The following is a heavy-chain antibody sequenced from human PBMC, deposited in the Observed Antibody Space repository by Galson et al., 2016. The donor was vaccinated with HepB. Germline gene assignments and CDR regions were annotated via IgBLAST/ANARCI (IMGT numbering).Heavy chain of an antibody. J-gene: IGHJ4*02. CDR2: TYYRSKWYN. V-gene: IGHV6-1*01. Sequence: CAISGDSVSSNSAAWNWIRQSPSRGLEWLGRTYYRSKWYNDYAVSVKSRITINTNTSKNQFSLRLNSVTPEDTAVYYCARGPRAYFDFWGQGTLVTVSS. CDR3: ARGPRAYFDF. CDR1: GDSVSSNSAA.